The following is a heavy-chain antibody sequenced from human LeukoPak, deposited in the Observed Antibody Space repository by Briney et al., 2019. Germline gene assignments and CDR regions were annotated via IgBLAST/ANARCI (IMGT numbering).Heavy chain of an antibody. Sequence: GGSLRLSCAASGFTFSSYAMSWVRQAPGKGLEWVSAISGSGGRTYYADSVKGRFTISRDNSKNTLYLQMNSLRAEDTAVYYCARDRHYYYGMDVWGQGTTVTVSS. CDR1: GFTFSSYA. V-gene: IGHV3-23*01. CDR3: ARDRHYYYGMDV. J-gene: IGHJ6*02. CDR2: ISGSGGRT.